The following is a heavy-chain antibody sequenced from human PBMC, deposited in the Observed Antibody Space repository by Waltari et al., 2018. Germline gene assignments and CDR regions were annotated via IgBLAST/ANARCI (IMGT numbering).Heavy chain of an antibody. V-gene: IGHV3-74*01. CDR1: GFTFSSYW. D-gene: IGHD2-21*02. CDR2: ITGDGSGA. Sequence: EVQLVESGGGLVQPGGSLRLSCEASGFTFSSYWMHWVRQAPGKGLVWVARITGDGSGATYGDSVKGRFTISRDNAKNTLFLQMNSLRDEDTAVYYCARYVVVTAGDYWGQGTLVTVSS. CDR3: ARYVVVTAGDY. J-gene: IGHJ4*02.